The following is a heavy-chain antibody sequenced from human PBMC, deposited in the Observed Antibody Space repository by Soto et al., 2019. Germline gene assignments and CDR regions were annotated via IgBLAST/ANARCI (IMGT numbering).Heavy chain of an antibody. J-gene: IGHJ4*02. CDR1: GFTFSSYA. CDR3: ARLSYDFWSGYRAPDLDY. V-gene: IGHV3-30-3*01. D-gene: IGHD3-3*01. CDR2: ISYDGSNK. Sequence: GGSLRLSCAASGFTFSSYAMHWVLQAPGKGLEWVAVISYDGSNKYYADSVKGRFTISRDNSKNTLYLQMNSLRAEDTAVYYCARLSYDFWSGYRAPDLDYWGQGTLVTVSS.